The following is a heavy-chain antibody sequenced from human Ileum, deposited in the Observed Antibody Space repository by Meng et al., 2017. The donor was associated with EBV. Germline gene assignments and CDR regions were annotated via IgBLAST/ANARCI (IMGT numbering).Heavy chain of an antibody. CDR2: IYYSGST. CDR1: GYSISSTNW. D-gene: IGHD3-22*01. J-gene: IGHJ4*02. V-gene: IGHV4-28*01. CDR3: ARNVPGTSAYYD. Sequence: QLRESGPGMVQPSDTLSLTCAVSGYSISSTNWWGWIRQPPGKGLEWIGYIYYSGSTSYNPSLKSRVTMSVDTSKNQFSLNLNSVTAVDTAVYYCARNVPGTSAYYDWGQGTLVTVSS.